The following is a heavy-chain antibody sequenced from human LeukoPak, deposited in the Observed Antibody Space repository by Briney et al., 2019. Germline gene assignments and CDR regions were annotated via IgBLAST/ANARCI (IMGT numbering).Heavy chain of an antibody. J-gene: IGHJ4*02. CDR1: GGSISNYY. Sequence: SETLSLTCTVSGGSISNYYWIWMRQPPGKGLEWIGSLYNSGSTNYNPSLKSRVTISVDTSKNQFSLKLSSVTAADTAVYYCARGLGYCSSTSCSLYYFDYWGQGTLVTVSS. D-gene: IGHD2-2*01. V-gene: IGHV4-59*12. CDR2: LYNSGST. CDR3: ARGLGYCSSTSCSLYYFDY.